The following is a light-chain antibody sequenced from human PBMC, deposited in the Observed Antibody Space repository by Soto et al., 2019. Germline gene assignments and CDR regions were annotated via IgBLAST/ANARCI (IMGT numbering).Light chain of an antibody. CDR2: RAS. CDR1: QRIRDNY. V-gene: IGKV3-20*01. Sequence: EIVLTQSPGTLSLSPGDKATISCRASQRIRDNYLAWYQQKPCQAPGLLIYRASNRATGIPDRFSGSGSGTDFTLTISRLEPEDFVVYYCQQYGGSPATFGQGTRLEI. CDR3: QQYGGSPAT. J-gene: IGKJ5*01.